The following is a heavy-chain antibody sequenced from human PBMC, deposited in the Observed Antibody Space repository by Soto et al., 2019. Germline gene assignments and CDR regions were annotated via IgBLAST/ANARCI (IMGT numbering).Heavy chain of an antibody. J-gene: IGHJ5*02. V-gene: IGHV4-31*03. CDR2: IYYSGST. D-gene: IGHD2-2*01. Sequence: QVQLQESGPGLVKPSQTLSLTCTVSGGSISSGGYYWSWIRQHPGKGLEWIGYIYYSGSTYYNPSLKSRVTISVDTSKNQFSLKLSSVTAADTAVYYCARGYCSSTSCYLLIWFDPWGQGTLVTVSS. CDR3: ARGYCSSTSCYLLIWFDP. CDR1: GGSISSGGYY.